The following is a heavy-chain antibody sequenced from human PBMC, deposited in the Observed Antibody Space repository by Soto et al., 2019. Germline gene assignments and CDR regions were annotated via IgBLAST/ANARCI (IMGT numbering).Heavy chain of an antibody. J-gene: IGHJ6*02. CDR1: GFDFGSFG. Sequence: SVKVSCKASGFDFGSFGIQFLRQTRGRGLEWIGWIVVVSGSTNYARHLQGRVAISRDMSSSTAYLDLYDLKSDDTAVYFCSADNPHMAIGWPVSGRGTPVTVYS. V-gene: IGHV1-58*02. D-gene: IGHD2-15*01. CDR2: IVVVSGST. CDR3: SADNPHMAIGWPV.